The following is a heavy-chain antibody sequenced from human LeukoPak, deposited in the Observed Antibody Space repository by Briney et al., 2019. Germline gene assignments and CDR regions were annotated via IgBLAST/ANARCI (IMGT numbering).Heavy chain of an antibody. CDR1: GFTFSSYA. CDR3: ARDRDLLGYYFDY. D-gene: IGHD2-21*01. CDR2: ISYDGSNK. Sequence: LAGRSLRLSCAASGFTFSSYAMHWVRQAPGKGLEWVAVISYDGSNKYYADSVKGRFTISRDNSKNTLYLQMNSLRAEDTAVYYCARDRDLLGYYFDYWGQGTLVTVSS. V-gene: IGHV3-30-3*01. J-gene: IGHJ4*02.